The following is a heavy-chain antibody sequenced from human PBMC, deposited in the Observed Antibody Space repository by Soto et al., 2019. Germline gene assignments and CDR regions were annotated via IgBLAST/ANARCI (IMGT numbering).Heavy chain of an antibody. D-gene: IGHD2-8*01. Sequence: PGESLKISCKGSGYTFSNYWIGWVRQMPGEGLEWTGVTYPSDSDTRYSPSFQGQVTISADKSITTALLQWSSLKASDTAMYYCVRSGTSSGRFSDYWGQGTLVTVSS. V-gene: IGHV5-51*01. J-gene: IGHJ4*01. CDR3: VRSGTSSGRFSDY. CDR1: GYTFSNYW. CDR2: TYPSDSDT.